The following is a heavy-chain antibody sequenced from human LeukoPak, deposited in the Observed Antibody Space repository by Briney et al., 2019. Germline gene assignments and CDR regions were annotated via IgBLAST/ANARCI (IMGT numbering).Heavy chain of an antibody. CDR1: GDSINSHY. Sequence: SETLPLTCTVSGDSINSHYWNWIGQPPARELAGMGYMYYSGSTMYNRSLKSRVAISIDTSKNQFCLRLSSVTAADTAVYYCARDTYDFYFDPWGQGILVTVSS. J-gene: IGHJ5*02. CDR2: MYYSGST. V-gene: IGHV4-59*11. CDR3: ARDTYDFYFDP. D-gene: IGHD1-1*01.